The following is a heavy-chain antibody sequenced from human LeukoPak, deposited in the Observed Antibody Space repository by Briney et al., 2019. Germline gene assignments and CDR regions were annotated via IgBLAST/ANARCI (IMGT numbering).Heavy chain of an antibody. CDR3: AREIGWNDVLDY. CDR2: IIPILGTA. Sequence: SVKVSCKASGGTFSSYAISWVRQAPGQGLEWMGGIIPILGTANYAQKFQGRVTITADESTSTAYMELSSLRSEDTAVYYCAREIGWNDVLDYWGQGTLVTVST. V-gene: IGHV1-69*13. D-gene: IGHD1-1*01. CDR1: GGTFSSYA. J-gene: IGHJ4*02.